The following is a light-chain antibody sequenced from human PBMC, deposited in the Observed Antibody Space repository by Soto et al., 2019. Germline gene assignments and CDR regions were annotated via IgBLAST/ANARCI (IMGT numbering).Light chain of an antibody. CDR2: AAS. CDR3: LQDYNYPQT. J-gene: IGKJ1*01. V-gene: IGKV1-6*01. Sequence: MQMTQAPSSLSASLGDRVTITRRASQSIRNDLGWYQQKPGQAPKLLIYAASSLQSGVPSRFSGSGSGTDFTLTISRLQPEDFATYYCLQDYNYPQTFGQGTKVDI. CDR1: QSIRND.